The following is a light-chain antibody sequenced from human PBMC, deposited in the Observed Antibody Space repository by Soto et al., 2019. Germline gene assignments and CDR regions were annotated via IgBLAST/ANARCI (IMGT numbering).Light chain of an antibody. CDR1: ASNIGTNY. J-gene: IGLJ3*02. CDR3: SSYTSSSTLV. Sequence: QSVLTQAPSVSGTPGQRVTISCSGSASNIGTNYVYWYQQLPGTAPKLLISLNDRRPSGIHDRFSGSKSGTSASLAISGLQAEDEADYYCSSYTSSSTLVFGGGTKLTVL. V-gene: IGLV1-47*01. CDR2: LND.